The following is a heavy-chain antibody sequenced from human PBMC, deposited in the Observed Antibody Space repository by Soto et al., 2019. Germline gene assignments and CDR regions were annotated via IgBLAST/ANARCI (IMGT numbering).Heavy chain of an antibody. CDR3: ARGLSVTLLDN. J-gene: IGHJ4*02. V-gene: IGHV4-31*03. D-gene: IGHD4-17*01. CDR2: IYSSGST. CDR1: GGSISTGGYY. Sequence: QVQLQESGPGLVKPSQTLSLTCTVSGGSISTGGYYWTWIRQPPGKGLEWIGYIYSSGSTYYNPSLKSRVTISVDTSKNQFSLKLSSVTAADTAVYYCARGLSVTLLDNWGQGTLVTVSS.